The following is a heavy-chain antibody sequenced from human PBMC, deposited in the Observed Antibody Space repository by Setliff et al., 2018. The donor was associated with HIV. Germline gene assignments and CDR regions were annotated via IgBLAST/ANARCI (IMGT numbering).Heavy chain of an antibody. D-gene: IGHD6-19*01. J-gene: IGHJ4*02. Sequence: GASVKVSCEISGFSVGDNYMTWVRQTPKMGLEWVSLIYAAGATYYADSVEGRFTISRDTSTNTLYLQMHSLRADDTAVYYCAKGSGFHDYWGQGTRVTVSS. CDR2: IYAAGAT. V-gene: IGHV3-53*01. CDR1: GFSVGDNY. CDR3: AKGSGFHDY.